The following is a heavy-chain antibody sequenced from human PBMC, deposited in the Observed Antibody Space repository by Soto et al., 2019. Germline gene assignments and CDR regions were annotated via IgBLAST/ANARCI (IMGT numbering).Heavy chain of an antibody. CDR2: IHYSGST. V-gene: IGHV4-31*03. J-gene: IGHJ6*02. D-gene: IGHD2-2*01. CDR3: ARGQLLSDKMDV. Sequence: QVQLQESGPGLVKPSQTLSLTCSVSGGSISSGGYYWSWIRQLPGKGLEWIGYIHYSGSTYYNPSLKSRVTISVDTSKNQFSLKLSSVTAADTAVYYGARGQLLSDKMDVWGQGTTVTVSS. CDR1: GGSISSGGYY.